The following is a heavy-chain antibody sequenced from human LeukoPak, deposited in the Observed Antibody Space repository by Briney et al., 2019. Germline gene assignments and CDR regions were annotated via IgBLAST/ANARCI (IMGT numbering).Heavy chain of an antibody. Sequence: PSETLSLTCAVYGGSFSGYYWSWIRQPPGKGLEWIGEINHSGSTNYNPSLKSRVTISVDTSKNQFSLKLSSVTAADTAVYYCARVLSPVLLELPEYFQHWGQGTLVTVSS. V-gene: IGHV4-34*01. CDR3: ARVLSPVLLELPEYFQH. J-gene: IGHJ1*01. CDR2: INHSGST. D-gene: IGHD1-7*01. CDR1: GGSFSGYY.